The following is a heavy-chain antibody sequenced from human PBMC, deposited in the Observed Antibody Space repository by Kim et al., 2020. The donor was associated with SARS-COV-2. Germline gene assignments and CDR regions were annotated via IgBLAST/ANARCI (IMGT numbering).Heavy chain of an antibody. CDR1: GFTFSSYW. J-gene: IGHJ6*02. Sequence: GGSLRLSCAASGFTFSSYWMSWVRQAPGKGLEWVANIKQDGSEKYYVDSVKGRFTISRDNAKNSLYLQMNSLRAEDTAVYYCAREGGSGLAARPYYYYGMDVWGQGTTVTVSS. CDR2: IKQDGSEK. CDR3: AREGGSGLAARPYYYYGMDV. D-gene: IGHD6-6*01. V-gene: IGHV3-7*01.